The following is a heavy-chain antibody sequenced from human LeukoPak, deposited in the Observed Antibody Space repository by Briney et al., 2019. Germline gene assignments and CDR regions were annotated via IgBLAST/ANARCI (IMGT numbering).Heavy chain of an antibody. V-gene: IGHV3-7*01. CDR3: ARDIQYYDFWSGYYISDY. J-gene: IGHJ4*02. D-gene: IGHD3-3*01. Sequence: GGSLRLSCAASGFTFSSYWMSWVRQAPGKGLEWVANIKQDGSEKYYVDSVKGRFTISRDNAKNSLYLQMNSLRAEDTAVYYCARDIQYYDFWSGYYISDYWGQGTLVTVAS. CDR2: IKQDGSEK. CDR1: GFTFSSYW.